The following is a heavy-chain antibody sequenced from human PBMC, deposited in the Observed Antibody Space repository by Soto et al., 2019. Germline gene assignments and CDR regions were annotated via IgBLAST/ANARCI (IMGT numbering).Heavy chain of an antibody. V-gene: IGHV3-23*01. J-gene: IGHJ6*03. Sequence: EVQLLESGGGLVQPGGSLRLSCAASGFTFSNYAMSWVRQAPGKGLEWVSGISYSGGSTYYADSVKGRFTISRDNSKNTLYLQMNSLRAEDTAVYYCAKDRARGYCTSTGCYGDYYYYMDVWGKGTTVTVSS. CDR1: GFTFSNYA. CDR3: AKDRARGYCTSTGCYGDYYYYMDV. CDR2: ISYSGGST. D-gene: IGHD2-2*01.